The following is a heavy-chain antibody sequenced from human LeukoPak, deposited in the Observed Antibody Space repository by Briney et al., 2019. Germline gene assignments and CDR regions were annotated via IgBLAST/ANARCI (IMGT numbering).Heavy chain of an antibody. Sequence: GGSLRLSCAASGFTFSSYGMHWVRQAPGKGLEWVAAISYDGSNKYYADSVKGRFTISRDNSKNTLYLQMNSLRAEDTAVYYCAKDVRRYCSGGSCPADHWGQGTLVTVSS. D-gene: IGHD2-15*01. CDR1: GFTFSSYG. CDR3: AKDVRRYCSGGSCPADH. J-gene: IGHJ4*02. V-gene: IGHV3-30*18. CDR2: ISYDGSNK.